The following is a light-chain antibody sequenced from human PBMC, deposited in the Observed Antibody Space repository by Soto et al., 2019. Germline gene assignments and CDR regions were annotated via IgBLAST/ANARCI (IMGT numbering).Light chain of an antibody. V-gene: IGKV3-20*01. CDR3: QQYDSSPRT. Sequence: ELVLTQSPGTLSLSRRGTPTLSCSSSQSLSISYLAWHQQKPGQTPRLLIYAASSRAAGIPDRFSGSGSGTDFTLTIGRLEPEDLAVYYCQQYDSSPRTFGQGTKVDNK. CDR1: QSLSISY. CDR2: AAS. J-gene: IGKJ1*01.